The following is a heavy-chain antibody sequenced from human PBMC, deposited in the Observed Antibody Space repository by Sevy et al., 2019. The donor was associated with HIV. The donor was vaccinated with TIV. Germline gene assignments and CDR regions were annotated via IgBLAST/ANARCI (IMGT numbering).Heavy chain of an antibody. Sequence: GGSLRLSCAASGFTVSSNYMSWVRQAPGKGLEWVSVIYSGGSTYYADSVKGRFTISRDNSKNTLYLQMNSLRAEDTAVYYCASFLPSIAAAGGSWFDPWGQGTLVTISS. CDR1: GFTVSSNY. V-gene: IGHV3-53*01. J-gene: IGHJ5*02. CDR3: ASFLPSIAAAGGSWFDP. D-gene: IGHD6-13*01. CDR2: IYSGGST.